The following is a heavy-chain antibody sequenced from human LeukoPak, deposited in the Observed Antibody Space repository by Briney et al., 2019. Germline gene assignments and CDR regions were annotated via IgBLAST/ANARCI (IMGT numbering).Heavy chain of an antibody. Sequence: ASVKVSCKASGYTFTGYSIYWVRQTPGQKLEWMGWINPKTGTANSAQKFQGRVTMTRDTSISTAYMELSRLRSDDTAVYYCARAEGGWYVVFDYWGQGTLVTVSS. J-gene: IGHJ4*02. CDR3: ARAEGGWYVVFDY. V-gene: IGHV1-2*02. D-gene: IGHD6-19*01. CDR2: INPKTGTA. CDR1: GYTFTGYS.